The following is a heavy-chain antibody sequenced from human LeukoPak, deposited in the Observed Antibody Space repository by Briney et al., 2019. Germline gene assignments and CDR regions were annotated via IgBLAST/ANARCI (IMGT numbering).Heavy chain of an antibody. Sequence: GGSLRLSCAASGFTVSSNYMSWVRQAPGKGLEWVSGISWNSGSIGYADSVKGRFTISRDNAKNSLYLQMNSLRAEDMALYYCAKGEYYDILTGYFDYWGQGTLVTVSS. CDR1: GFTVSSNY. J-gene: IGHJ4*02. CDR3: AKGEYYDILTGYFDY. D-gene: IGHD3-9*01. CDR2: ISWNSGSI. V-gene: IGHV3-9*03.